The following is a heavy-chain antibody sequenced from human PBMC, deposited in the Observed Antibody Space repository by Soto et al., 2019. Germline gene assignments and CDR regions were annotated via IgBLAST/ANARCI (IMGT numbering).Heavy chain of an antibody. D-gene: IGHD3-22*01. Sequence: RLSCAASGFTFSSYGMHWVRQAPGKGLEWVAVIWYDGSNKYYADSVKGRFTISRDNSKNTLYLQMNSLRAEDTAVYYCARDQGFYDGGGYPDYWGQGTLVTVSS. CDR1: GFTFSSYG. CDR3: ARDQGFYDGGGYPDY. J-gene: IGHJ4*02. V-gene: IGHV3-33*01. CDR2: IWYDGSNK.